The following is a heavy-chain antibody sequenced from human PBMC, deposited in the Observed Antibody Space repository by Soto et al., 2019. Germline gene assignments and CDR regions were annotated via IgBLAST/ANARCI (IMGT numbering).Heavy chain of an antibody. D-gene: IGHD3-10*01. Sequence: GGSLRLSCAASGFAFSNYAMNWVRQAPGKGLEWVSAISGGAGDTYYADSVKGRFTISRDNSKNRLFLQMKSLRAEDTAIYYCAKSSRITLVRGVTDYWGQGTLVTVSS. CDR3: AKSSRITLVRGVTDY. CDR2: ISGGAGDT. V-gene: IGHV3-23*01. CDR1: GFAFSNYA. J-gene: IGHJ4*02.